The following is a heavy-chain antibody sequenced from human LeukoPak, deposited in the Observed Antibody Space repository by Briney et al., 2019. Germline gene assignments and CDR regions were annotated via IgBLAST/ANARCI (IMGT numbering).Heavy chain of an antibody. Sequence: PSETLSLTCTVSGGSISSYYWSWIRQPPGKGLEWIGYIYYSGSTNYNPSLKSRDTISVDTSKNQFSLKLSSVTAADTAVYYCARAHRAFDYWGQGTLVTVSS. J-gene: IGHJ4*02. CDR1: GGSISSYY. V-gene: IGHV4-59*01. CDR3: ARAHRAFDY. CDR2: IYYSGST.